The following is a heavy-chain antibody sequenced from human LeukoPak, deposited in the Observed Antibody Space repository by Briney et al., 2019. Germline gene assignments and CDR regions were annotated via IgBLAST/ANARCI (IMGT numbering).Heavy chain of an antibody. D-gene: IGHD3-9*01. CDR2: FDPEDGET. CDR3: ARSPAVVRYFDWLSVYYFDY. V-gene: IGHV1-24*01. CDR1: GYTLTELS. Sequence: ASVKVSCKVSGYTLTELSMHWVRQAPGKGLEWMGGFDPEDGETIYAQKFQGRVTMTEDTSTDTAYMELSSLRSEDTAVYYCARSPAVVRYFDWLSVYYFDYWGQGTLVTVSS. J-gene: IGHJ4*02.